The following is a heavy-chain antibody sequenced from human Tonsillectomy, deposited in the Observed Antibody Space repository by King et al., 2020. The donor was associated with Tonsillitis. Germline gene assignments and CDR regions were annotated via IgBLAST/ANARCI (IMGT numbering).Heavy chain of an antibody. CDR3: ARARLYTSDWGIDY. Sequence: VQLVESGGRVVQPGGSLRLSCASSGFDFGYYAMHWVRQAPGKGLEWVAVISFDASREKYADSVKGRFTISRDNSKNTLYLQMNSLRAEDTAVYYCARARLYTSDWGIDYWGQGSLVTVSS. CDR2: ISFDASRE. D-gene: IGHD6-19*01. CDR1: GFDFGYYA. J-gene: IGHJ4*02. V-gene: IGHV3-30*19.